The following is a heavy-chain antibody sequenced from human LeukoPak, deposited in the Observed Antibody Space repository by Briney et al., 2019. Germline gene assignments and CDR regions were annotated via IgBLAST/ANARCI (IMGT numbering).Heavy chain of an antibody. CDR2: IYYSGST. V-gene: IGHV4-30-4*01. Sequence: SETLSLTCTVSGDSISNYYWSWIRQPPGKGLEWIGYIYYSGSTYYNPSLKSRVTISVDTSKNQFSLKLSSVTAADTAVYYCARGGYDILTGYSPLDYWGQGTLVTVSS. J-gene: IGHJ4*02. D-gene: IGHD3-9*01. CDR1: GDSISNYY. CDR3: ARGGYDILTGYSPLDY.